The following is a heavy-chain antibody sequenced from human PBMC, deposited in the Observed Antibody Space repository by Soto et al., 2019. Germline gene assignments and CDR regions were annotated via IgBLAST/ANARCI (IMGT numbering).Heavy chain of an antibody. V-gene: IGHV1-3*01. CDR2: INAGNGNT. J-gene: IGHJ4*02. Sequence: QVQLVQSGAEVKKPGASVKVSCKASGYTFTGYAMHWVRQAPGQRLEWMGWINAGNGNTKYSQKFQGRVTITRDTSASTAYMELSSLRSEDTAVYYGARDKYSGYVIFDYWGQGTLVTVSS. CDR3: ARDKYSGYVIFDY. CDR1: GYTFTGYA. D-gene: IGHD5-12*01.